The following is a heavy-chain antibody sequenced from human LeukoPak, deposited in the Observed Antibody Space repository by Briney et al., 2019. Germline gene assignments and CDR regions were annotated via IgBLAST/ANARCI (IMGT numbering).Heavy chain of an antibody. CDR3: ARVAYSSAWSYFDY. J-gene: IGHJ4*02. D-gene: IGHD6-19*01. CDR1: GGSISSYY. V-gene: IGHV4-59*01. Sequence: SETLSLTCTVSGGSISSYYWSWIRQPPGKGLEWIGYIYYSGTTNYNPSLKSRVTISVDTSKNQFSLKLGSVTVADTAVYYCARVAYSSAWSYFDYWGQGTLVTVSS. CDR2: IYYSGTT.